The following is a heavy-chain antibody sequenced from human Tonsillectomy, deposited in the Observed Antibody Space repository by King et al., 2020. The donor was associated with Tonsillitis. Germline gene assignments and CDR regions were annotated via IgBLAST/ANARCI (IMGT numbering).Heavy chain of an antibody. CDR1: GFTFDDYA. CDR3: AKGAIAAAGPSVRGFDY. J-gene: IGHJ4*02. D-gene: IGHD6-13*01. Sequence: VQLVESGGGLVQPGRSLRLSCAASGFTFDDYAMHWVRQAPGKGLGWVSGISWNSGSIGYADSVKGRFTISRDNAKNSLYLQMNSLRAEDTALYYCAKGAIAAAGPSVRGFDYWGQGTLVTVSS. V-gene: IGHV3-9*01. CDR2: ISWNSGSI.